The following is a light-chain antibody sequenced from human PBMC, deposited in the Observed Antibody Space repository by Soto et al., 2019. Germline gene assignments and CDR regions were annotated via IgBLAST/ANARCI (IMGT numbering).Light chain of an antibody. V-gene: IGLV2-14*03. CDR1: YSDIGGYNY. CDR3: SSYTSRSTLGV. J-gene: IGLJ2*01. CDR2: DVT. Sequence: QSALTQPASVSGSPGQSITISCTGAYSDIGGYNYVSWYQQHPGKAPKLMIYDVTNRPSGVSYRFSGSKSGNTASLTISGLQADYEADYYCSSYTSRSTLGVFGGGTKLTVL.